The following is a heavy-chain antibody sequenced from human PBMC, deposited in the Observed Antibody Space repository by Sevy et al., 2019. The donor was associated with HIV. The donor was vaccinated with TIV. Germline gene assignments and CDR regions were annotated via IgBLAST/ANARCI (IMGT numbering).Heavy chain of an antibody. V-gene: IGHV4-39*01. CDR2: IYYSGST. CDR3: ARQGYDFWSGYYSYGMDV. CDR1: GGSISSSSYY. D-gene: IGHD3-3*01. J-gene: IGHJ6*02. Sequence: SETLSLTCTVSGGSISSSSYYWGWIRQPPGKGLEWIGSIYYSGSTYYNPSLKSRVTISVDTSNNQFSLKLSSVTAADTAVYYCARQGYDFWSGYYSYGMDVWGQGTTVTVSS.